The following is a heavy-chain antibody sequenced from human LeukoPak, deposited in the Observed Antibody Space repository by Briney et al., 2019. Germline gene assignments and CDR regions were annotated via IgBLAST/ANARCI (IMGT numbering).Heavy chain of an antibody. V-gene: IGHV3-48*04. CDR1: GFTFSSYS. CDR2: ISSSSSTI. Sequence: PGGSLRLSCAASGFTFSSYSMNWVRQAPGKGLEWVSYISSSSSTIYYADSVKGRFTISRDNAKNSLYLQMNSLRAEDTAVYYCARGSFVDIVATIKGELDYWGQGTLVTVSS. D-gene: IGHD5-12*01. CDR3: ARGSFVDIVATIKGELDY. J-gene: IGHJ4*02.